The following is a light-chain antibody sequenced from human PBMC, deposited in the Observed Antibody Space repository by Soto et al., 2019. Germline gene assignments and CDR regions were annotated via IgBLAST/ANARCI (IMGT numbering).Light chain of an antibody. CDR2: EVS. J-gene: IGLJ2*01. Sequence: QSALTQPASMSGSPGQSITISCTGTSNVVGSDNLVSWYQQHPGKAPKLMIYEVSNRPSGVSNRFSGSKSGNTASLTISGLQAEDEADYYCSSYTSSSTPVVFGGGTKLTVL. CDR1: SNVVGSDNL. V-gene: IGLV2-14*02. CDR3: SSYTSSSTPVV.